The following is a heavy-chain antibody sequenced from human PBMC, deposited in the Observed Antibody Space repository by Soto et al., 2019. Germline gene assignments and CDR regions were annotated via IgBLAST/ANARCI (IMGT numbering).Heavy chain of an antibody. CDR1: GYTFTSYG. CDR3: ARGDGYKDAFDI. J-gene: IGHJ3*02. CDR2: ISTYNVNT. V-gene: IGHV1-18*01. D-gene: IGHD5-12*01. Sequence: QVQLVQSGAEVKKPGASVKVSCKASGYTFTSYGITWVRQAPGQGLEWMGWISTYNVNTNYAQKVRGRVTMTTDTSTGTAYMELRSLRSDDTAVYYCARGDGYKDAFDIWGQGTMVTVSS.